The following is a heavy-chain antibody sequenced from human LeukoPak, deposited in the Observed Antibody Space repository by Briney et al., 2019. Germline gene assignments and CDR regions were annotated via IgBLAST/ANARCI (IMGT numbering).Heavy chain of an antibody. V-gene: IGHV4-34*01. Sequence: PSETLSLTCAVYGGSFSGYYWSWIRQPPGKGLEWIGEINHSGSTNYNPSLKSRVTISVDTSKNQFSLKLSSATAADTAVYYCARASEMATIGLDAFDIWGQGTMVTVSS. J-gene: IGHJ3*02. D-gene: IGHD5-24*01. CDR2: INHSGST. CDR3: ARASEMATIGLDAFDI. CDR1: GGSFSGYY.